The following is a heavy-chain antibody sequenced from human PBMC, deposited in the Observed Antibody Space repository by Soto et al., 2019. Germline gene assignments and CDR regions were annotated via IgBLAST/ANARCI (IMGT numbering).Heavy chain of an antibody. D-gene: IGHD6-13*01. Sequence: EVQLVESGGGLVQPGGSLRLSCAASGFTFSSYRMTWVRQAPGKGLEWVTNIKQDGSEKYYVGSVRGRFTISRDNAKNSLYLQMNSLRAEDTAVYYCARDEGIAAPGSYWGQGTLVTVSS. CDR3: ARDEGIAAPGSY. J-gene: IGHJ4*02. CDR2: IKQDGSEK. V-gene: IGHV3-7*04. CDR1: GFTFSSYR.